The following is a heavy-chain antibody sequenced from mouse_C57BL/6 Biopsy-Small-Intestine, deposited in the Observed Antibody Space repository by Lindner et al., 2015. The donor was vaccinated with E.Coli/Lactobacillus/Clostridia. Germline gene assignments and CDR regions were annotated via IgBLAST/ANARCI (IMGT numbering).Heavy chain of an antibody. CDR1: GYAFSSFW. V-gene: IGHV1-80*01. Sequence: VQLQESGAELVKPGASVKISCKASGYAFSSFWMNWVKQRPGKGLEWIGQIYPGDGDTNYNGKFKDKATLTADKSSSTAYMQLNSLTSEDSAVYFCARSLYYGNYGFAYWGQGTLVTVSA. J-gene: IGHJ3*01. CDR2: IYPGDGDT. CDR3: ARSLYYGNYGFAY. D-gene: IGHD2-1*01.